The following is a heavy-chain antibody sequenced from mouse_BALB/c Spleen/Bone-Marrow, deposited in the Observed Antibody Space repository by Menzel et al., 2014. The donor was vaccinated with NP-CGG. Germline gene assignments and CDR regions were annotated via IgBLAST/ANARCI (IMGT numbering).Heavy chain of an antibody. Sequence: VQLQQSGAELVRSGASVKLSCTASGFNIKDYYIHWVKQRPEQGLEWIGWIDPENGDTEYAPKFQGKATMTADTSSNTAYLQLSSLTSVDTAVYYCSDGNFYALDYWGQGTSATVSS. CDR3: SDGNFYALDY. CDR1: GFNIKDYY. D-gene: IGHD2-1*01. V-gene: IGHV14-4*02. CDR2: IDPENGDT. J-gene: IGHJ4*01.